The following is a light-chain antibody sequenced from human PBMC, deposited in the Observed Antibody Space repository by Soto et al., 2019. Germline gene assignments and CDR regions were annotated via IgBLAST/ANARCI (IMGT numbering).Light chain of an antibody. CDR1: QTPLYRSNNKNY. V-gene: IGKV4-1*01. J-gene: IGKJ2*01. Sequence: IVMTQSPDSLAVSLGERATINCKSSQTPLYRSNNKNYLAWFQQKPGQPPKLLIYWASTRESGVPDRFSGSGSGTDFTLTISSLQAEDVAVYYCQQYYSTPPHTFGQGTKLEIK. CDR3: QQYYSTPPHT. CDR2: WAS.